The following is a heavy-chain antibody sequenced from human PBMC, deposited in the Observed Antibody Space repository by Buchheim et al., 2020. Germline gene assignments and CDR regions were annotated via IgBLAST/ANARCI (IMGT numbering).Heavy chain of an antibody. D-gene: IGHD5-18*01. V-gene: IGHV4-4*02. CDR2: IFHSGST. Sequence: QVQLQESGPELVKPSGTLSLTCAVSGGSIRSSKWWSWVRQPPGKGLEWIGEIFHSGSTKYNPSLKSRVTISVDNSKNQFSLNLSSVTAADTAMYYCATRGDSGYTYVYWGQGTL. CDR3: ATRGDSGYTYVY. CDR1: GGSIRSSKW. J-gene: IGHJ4*02.